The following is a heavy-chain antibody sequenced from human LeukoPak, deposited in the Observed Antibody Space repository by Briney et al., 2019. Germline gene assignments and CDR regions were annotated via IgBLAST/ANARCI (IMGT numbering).Heavy chain of an antibody. Sequence: ASVKVSCKASGYTFTSYGISWVRRAPGQGLEWMGWISAYNGNTNHAQKLQGRVTMTTDTSTSTAYMELRSLRSDDTAVYYCARDGGDYYDSSGYYSGTQFDYWGQGTLVTVSS. D-gene: IGHD3-22*01. CDR2: ISAYNGNT. CDR1: GYTFTSYG. J-gene: IGHJ4*02. V-gene: IGHV1-18*01. CDR3: ARDGGDYYDSSGYYSGTQFDY.